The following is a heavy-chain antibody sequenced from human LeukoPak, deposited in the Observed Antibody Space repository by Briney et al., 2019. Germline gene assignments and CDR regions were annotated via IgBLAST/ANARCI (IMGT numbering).Heavy chain of an antibody. D-gene: IGHD3-10*01. CDR1: GGSFSGYY. CDR3: ARDEAIWFGEWRYFDY. CDR2: INHSGST. J-gene: IGHJ4*02. V-gene: IGHV4-34*01. Sequence: SETLSLTCAVYGGSFSGYYWSWIRQPPGKGLEWIGEINHSGSTNYNPSLKSRVTISVDTSKNQFSLKLSSVTAADTAVYYCARDEAIWFGEWRYFDYWGQGTLVTVSS.